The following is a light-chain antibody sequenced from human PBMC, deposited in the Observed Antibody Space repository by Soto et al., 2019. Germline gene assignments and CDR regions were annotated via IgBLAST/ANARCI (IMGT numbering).Light chain of an antibody. V-gene: IGLV3-21*01. J-gene: IGLJ2*01. Sequence: SYELTQPPSVSVAPGKTASISCGGNDIGSKGVHWYKQKPGQAPVLVIYSDTDLPPVIPGRFSGSNSANLATLTISRVEAGDEADYYCQVWDSGSAHVVFGGGTKLTVL. CDR1: DIGSKG. CDR2: SDT. CDR3: QVWDSGSAHVV.